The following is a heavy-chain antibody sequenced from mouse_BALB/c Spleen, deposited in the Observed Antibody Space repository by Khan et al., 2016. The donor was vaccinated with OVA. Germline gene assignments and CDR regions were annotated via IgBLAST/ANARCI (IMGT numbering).Heavy chain of an antibody. CDR1: GYAFTDYN. D-gene: IGHD1-1*01. CDR3: ARGGFGSPLAY. J-gene: IGHJ3*01. Sequence: VRLQQSGPELVKPGASVKIPCKASGYAFTDYNMDWVKQSHGKSLEWIGDITPNNGGTIYNQKFKGKATLTVDKSSSTAYMELRSLTSEDTAVXYCARGGFGSPLAYWGQGTLVTGAA. CDR2: ITPNNGGT. V-gene: IGHV1-18*01.